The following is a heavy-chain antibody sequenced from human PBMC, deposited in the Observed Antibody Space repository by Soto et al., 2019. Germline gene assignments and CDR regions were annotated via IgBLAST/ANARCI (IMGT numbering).Heavy chain of an antibody. Sequence: PSVTLSITCTVSGGSISSGDYYWGWIRQPPGKGLEWIGSIYYSGSTYYNPSLKSRVTISVDTSKNQFSLKLSSVTAADTAVYYCAILNAYDFWRREYYYYMDVWGKGTTVTVSS. V-gene: IGHV4-39*01. D-gene: IGHD3-3*01. CDR3: AILNAYDFWRREYYYYMDV. CDR1: GGSISSGDYY. CDR2: IYYSGST. J-gene: IGHJ6*03.